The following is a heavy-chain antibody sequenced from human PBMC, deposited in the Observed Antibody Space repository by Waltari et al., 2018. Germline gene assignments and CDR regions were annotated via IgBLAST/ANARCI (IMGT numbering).Heavy chain of an antibody. V-gene: IGHV4-59*01. CDR1: VGSIISDF. CDR3: HRSESYGMDV. CDR2: ISNSGST. Sequence: QVQLQESGPGLVKPSETLSLTCRVSVGSIISDFWSWIRQSPGEGLEWIGYISNSGSTHYNPSLESRVTISVDTSRTRFSLRLSSVTAADTAVYYCHRSESYGMDVWGPGTTVTVSS. J-gene: IGHJ6*02.